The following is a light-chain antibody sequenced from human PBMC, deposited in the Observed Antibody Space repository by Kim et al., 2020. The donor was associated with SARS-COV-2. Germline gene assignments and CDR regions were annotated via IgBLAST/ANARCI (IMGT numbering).Light chain of an antibody. V-gene: IGLV7-46*01. Sequence: GTLTLTCGPHTGAVPTRPSPFWFQPRPGQAPRTLIHDTSNTFSWTPDRFSGSLLGGKAALTISGAQPEDEADYYCLLSHRADVVFGGGTQLTVL. CDR2: DTS. J-gene: IGLJ3*02. CDR3: LLSHRADVV. CDR1: TGAVPTRPS.